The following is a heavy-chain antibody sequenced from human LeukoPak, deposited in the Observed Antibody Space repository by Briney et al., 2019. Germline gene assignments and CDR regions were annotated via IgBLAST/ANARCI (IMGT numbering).Heavy chain of an antibody. J-gene: IGHJ4*02. D-gene: IGHD6-19*01. CDR3: ARYRSGGSRGFGY. CDR1: GFAFSGYS. V-gene: IGHV3-48*01. Sequence: PGGSLRLSCAASGFAFSGYSLNWVRQAPGKGLERVSYISGSSSTIYYADSVKDRFTISRDNAKNSLYLQMNSLRAEDTAVYYCARYRSGGSRGFGYWGQGTLVTVSS. CDR2: ISGSSSTI.